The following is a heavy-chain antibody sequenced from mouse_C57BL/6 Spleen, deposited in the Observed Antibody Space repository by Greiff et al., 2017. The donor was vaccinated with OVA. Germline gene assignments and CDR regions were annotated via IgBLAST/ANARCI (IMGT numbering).Heavy chain of an antibody. D-gene: IGHD1-1*01. J-gene: IGHJ4*01. CDR1: GFTFSDYG. CDR3: ARNYYGRNAMDY. CDR2: ISSGSSTI. Sequence: EVHLVESGGGLVKPGGSLKLSCAASGFTFSDYGMHWVRQAPEKGLEWVAYISSGSSTIYYADTVKGRFTISRDNAKNTLFLQMTSLRSEDTAMYYCARNYYGRNAMDYWGQGTSVTVSS. V-gene: IGHV5-17*01.